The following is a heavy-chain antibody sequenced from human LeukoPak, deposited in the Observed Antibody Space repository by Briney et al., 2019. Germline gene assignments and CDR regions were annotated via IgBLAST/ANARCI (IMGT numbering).Heavy chain of an antibody. D-gene: IGHD3-10*01. CDR3: VLAGSGSYYFDY. J-gene: IGHJ4*02. CDR2: IYPGDSDT. Sequence: GESLKFSCKGFGYRFTNYWIGWVRQMPGNGLEWMGIIYPGDSDTRYSPSFQGQVTISADKSINTAYLQWSSLKASDTAMYYCVLAGSGSYYFDYWGQGTPVTVSS. V-gene: IGHV5-51*01. CDR1: GYRFTNYW.